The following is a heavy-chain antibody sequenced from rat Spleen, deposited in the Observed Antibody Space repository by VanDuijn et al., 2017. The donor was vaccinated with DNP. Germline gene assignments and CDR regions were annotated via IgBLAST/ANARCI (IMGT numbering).Heavy chain of an antibody. CDR2: INSAGST. CDR1: GYSITSNY. CDR3: ARENGGYDY. Sequence: EVQFQESGPGLVKSSQSLSLTCSVTGYSITSNYWAWIRKFPGNKLEWMGYINSAGSTNYNPSLKSRISLTRDTSKNQFFLHLNSVTTEDTATYYCARENGGYDYWGQGVMVTVSS. J-gene: IGHJ2*01. D-gene: IGHD1-11*01. V-gene: IGHV3-3*01.